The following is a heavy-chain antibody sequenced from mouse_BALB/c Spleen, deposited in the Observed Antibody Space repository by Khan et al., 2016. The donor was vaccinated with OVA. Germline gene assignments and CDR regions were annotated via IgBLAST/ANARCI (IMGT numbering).Heavy chain of an antibody. D-gene: IGHD4-1*01. Sequence: EVQLVESGPELVEPGASVKMSCKASGYTLTNYVIHWVKQKPGQGLEWIGYINPDNAGTRYNEKFKGKATLTSDISSTSAYMELLSLTSEDSAVYYCAREASSWDFSFPYWGQGTLVTVSA. V-gene: IGHV1S136*01. J-gene: IGHJ3*01. CDR3: AREASSWDFSFPY. CDR2: INPDNAGT. CDR1: GYTLTNYV.